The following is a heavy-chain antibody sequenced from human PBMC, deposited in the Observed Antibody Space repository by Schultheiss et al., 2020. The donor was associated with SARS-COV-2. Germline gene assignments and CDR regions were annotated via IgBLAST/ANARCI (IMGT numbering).Heavy chain of an antibody. V-gene: IGHV3-23*01. J-gene: IGHJ4*02. D-gene: IGHD4-17*01. CDR1: GFAFRDYF. CDR3: AKDTYTVTTVYFDY. Sequence: GESLKISCAASGFAFRDYFMSWVRQAPGKGLEWVSAISGSGGSTYYADSVKGRFTISRDNSKNTLYLQMNSLRAEDTAVYYCAKDTYTVTTVYFDYWGQGTLVTVSS. CDR2: ISGSGGST.